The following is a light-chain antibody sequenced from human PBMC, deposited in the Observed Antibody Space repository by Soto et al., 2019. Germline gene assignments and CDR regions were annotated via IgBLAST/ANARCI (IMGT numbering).Light chain of an antibody. V-gene: IGKV1-17*01. Sequence: IQMTQSPSSLSASVGDRVTITCRPSQAIRNELGWYQQKPGKAPKRLIYAASSLQSGVPSRFSGSGSGTEFTLTISSLQPDDFATYYCQQYNSYSGTFGQGTKVDIK. J-gene: IGKJ1*01. CDR2: AAS. CDR3: QQYNSYSGT. CDR1: QAIRNE.